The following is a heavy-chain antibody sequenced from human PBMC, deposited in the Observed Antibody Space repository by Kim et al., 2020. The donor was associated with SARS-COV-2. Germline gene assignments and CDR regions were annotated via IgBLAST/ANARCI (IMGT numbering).Heavy chain of an antibody. CDR3: ARDNRAAAIDY. Sequence: GGSLRLSCAASGFTFSSYGMHWVRQAPGKGLEWVAVIWYDGSNKYYADSVKGRFTISRDNSKNTLYLQMNSLRAEDTAVYYCARDNRAAAIDYWGQGTLVTVSS. CDR2: IWYDGSNK. J-gene: IGHJ4*02. D-gene: IGHD6-13*01. CDR1: GFTFSSYG. V-gene: IGHV3-33*01.